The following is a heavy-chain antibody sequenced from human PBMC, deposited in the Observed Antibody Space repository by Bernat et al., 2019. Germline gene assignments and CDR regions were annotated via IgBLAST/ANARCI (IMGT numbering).Heavy chain of an antibody. CDR2: IYSGGST. J-gene: IGHJ4*02. V-gene: IGHV3-53*02. CDR1: GFTVSSNY. Sequence: EVQLVETGGGLIQPGGSLRLSCAASGFTVSSNYMSWVRQAPGKGLEWVSVIYSGGSTYYADSVKGRFTISRDNSKNTLYLQMNSLRAEDTAVYYCASPQIHSSGYLSYWGQGTLVTVSS. D-gene: IGHD3-22*01. CDR3: ASPQIHSSGYLSY.